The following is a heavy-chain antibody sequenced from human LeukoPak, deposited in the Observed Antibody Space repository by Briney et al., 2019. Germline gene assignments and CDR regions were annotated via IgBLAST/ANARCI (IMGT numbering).Heavy chain of an antibody. Sequence: ASVKVSCKASGYTSSNYCVHWLRQAPGQGLEWMGWINPNSGDTNSAQKFQGRVTMTRDTSISTAYMELSRLRFDDTAVYYCARGPRWDPHFDYWGQGTLVTVSS. CDR2: INPNSGDT. D-gene: IGHD1-26*01. J-gene: IGHJ4*02. CDR1: GYTSSNYC. V-gene: IGHV1-2*02. CDR3: ARGPRWDPHFDY.